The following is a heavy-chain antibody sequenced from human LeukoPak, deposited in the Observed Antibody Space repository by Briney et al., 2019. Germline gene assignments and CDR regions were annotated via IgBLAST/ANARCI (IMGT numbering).Heavy chain of an antibody. CDR2: IRQDGSEK. D-gene: IGHD3-9*01. CDR1: GFTFSSYR. V-gene: IGHV3-7*04. Sequence: GSLRLSCAASGFTFSSYRMSWVRQAPGKGLEWVGNIRQDGSEKHYVDYLKGRFIISRDNAKKSLYLLMNSLRAEDTAVYYCARENYDVLTYFGTGMDVWGQGTTVTVSS. J-gene: IGHJ6*02. CDR3: ARENYDVLTYFGTGMDV.